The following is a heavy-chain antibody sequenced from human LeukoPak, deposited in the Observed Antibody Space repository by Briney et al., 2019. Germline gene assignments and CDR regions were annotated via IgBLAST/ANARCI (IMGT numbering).Heavy chain of an antibody. CDR3: TPYYDFWSAFLAFDV. J-gene: IGHJ3*01. Sequence: GRSLRLSCTVSGFSIVEYSMSWVRQAPEKGLEWVGFIRSKAYGGTTQYAASVKDRFSISRDDSKSIAYLQMNSLKTEDTGVYYCTPYYDFWSAFLAFDVWGQGTVVTVSS. CDR1: GFSIVEYS. D-gene: IGHD3-3*01. CDR2: IRSKAYGGTT. V-gene: IGHV3-49*04.